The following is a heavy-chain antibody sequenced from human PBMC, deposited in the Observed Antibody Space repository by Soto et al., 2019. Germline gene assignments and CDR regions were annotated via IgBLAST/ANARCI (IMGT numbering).Heavy chain of an antibody. Sequence: ASVKVSCKASGYTFTGYYMHWVRQAPGQGLEWMGWINPNSGGTNYAQKFQGRVTMTRDTSISTAYMELSRLRSDDTAVYYCARTKYCTNGVCFLPFYYYYGMDVWGQGTTVTVSS. CDR2: INPNSGGT. V-gene: IGHV1-2*02. CDR1: GYTFTGYY. J-gene: IGHJ6*02. D-gene: IGHD2-8*01. CDR3: ARTKYCTNGVCFLPFYYYYGMDV.